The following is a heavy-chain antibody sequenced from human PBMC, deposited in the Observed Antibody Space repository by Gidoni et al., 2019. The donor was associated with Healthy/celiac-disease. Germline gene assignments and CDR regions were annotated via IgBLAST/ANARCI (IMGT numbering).Heavy chain of an antibody. V-gene: IGHV3-30*04. CDR1: GFTFSSYA. J-gene: IGHJ5*02. CDR3: ARDVAVVAATYWFDP. D-gene: IGHD2-15*01. Sequence: QVQLVESGGGVVQPGRSLRLSCAASGFTFSSYAMHWVRQAPGKGLEWVAVISYDGSNKYYADSVKGRFTISRDNSKNTLYLQMNSLRAEDTAVYYCARDVAVVAATYWFDPWGQGTLVTVSS. CDR2: ISYDGSNK.